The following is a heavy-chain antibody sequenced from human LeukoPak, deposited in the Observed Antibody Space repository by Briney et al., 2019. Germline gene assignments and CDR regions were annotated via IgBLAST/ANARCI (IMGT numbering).Heavy chain of an antibody. Sequence: GGSLRLSCAASGFTFSSYWMSWVRQAPGKGLEWVANIKQDGSEKYYVDSVKGRFTISRDNAKNSLYLQMNSLRAEDTAVYYCARWGEWGYSYGPRFDYWGQGTLVTVSS. CDR1: GFTFSSYW. V-gene: IGHV3-7*01. CDR3: ARWGEWGYSYGPRFDY. D-gene: IGHD5-18*01. J-gene: IGHJ4*02. CDR2: IKQDGSEK.